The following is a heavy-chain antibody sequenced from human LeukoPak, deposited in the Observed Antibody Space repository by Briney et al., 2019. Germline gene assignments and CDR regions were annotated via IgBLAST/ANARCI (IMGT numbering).Heavy chain of an antibody. CDR2: INHSGST. D-gene: IGHD6-19*01. Sequence: SETLSLTCAVYGGSFSGYYWSWIRQPPGKGLEWIGEINHSGSTNYNPSLKSRVTISVDTSKNQFSLKLSSVTAADTAVYYCARGPLGGQWLVSHWFDPWGQGTLVTVSS. CDR1: GGSFSGYY. CDR3: ARGPLGGQWLVSHWFDP. J-gene: IGHJ5*02. V-gene: IGHV4-34*01.